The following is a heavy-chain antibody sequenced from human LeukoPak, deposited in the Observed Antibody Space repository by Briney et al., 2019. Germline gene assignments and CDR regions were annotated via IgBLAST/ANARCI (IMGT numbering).Heavy chain of an antibody. Sequence: PGGSLRLSCAASGFSFSSYAMNWVRQAPGKGLEWVSLIFGNGDTTYYADSVKGRFTVSRDNSKDTLYLQMNSLRAEDTAVYYCARVKAVVRYWGQGTLVTVSS. V-gene: IGHV3-23*01. CDR1: GFSFSSYA. CDR3: ARVKAVVRY. CDR2: IFGNGDTT. D-gene: IGHD4-23*01. J-gene: IGHJ4*02.